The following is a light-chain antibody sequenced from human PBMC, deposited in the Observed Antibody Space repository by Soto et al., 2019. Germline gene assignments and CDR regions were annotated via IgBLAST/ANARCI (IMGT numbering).Light chain of an antibody. CDR2: EVS. CDR1: SSDIGGYNY. Sequence: QSALTQPASVSGSPGQSITISCTGTSSDIGGYNYVSWYQQYPGKAPKLMIYEVSNRPAGVSNRSSGSKSGNTSSLTISGLQDEDEADYYCNSYTSSSTPFVFGTGTKVTVL. CDR3: NSYTSSSTPFV. J-gene: IGLJ1*01. V-gene: IGLV2-14*01.